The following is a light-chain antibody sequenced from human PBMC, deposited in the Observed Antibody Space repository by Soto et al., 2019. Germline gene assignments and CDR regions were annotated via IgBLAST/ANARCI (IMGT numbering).Light chain of an antibody. CDR1: SSDVGGYNY. Sequence: QSALTQPASVPGSPGQSITISCTGTSSDVGGYNYVSWYQQHPGKAPKLMIYDVSNRPSGVSNRFSGSKSGNTASLTISGLQAEDEADYYCSSYTRSSHVVFGGGTQLTVL. V-gene: IGLV2-14*01. J-gene: IGLJ2*01. CDR2: DVS. CDR3: SSYTRSSHVV.